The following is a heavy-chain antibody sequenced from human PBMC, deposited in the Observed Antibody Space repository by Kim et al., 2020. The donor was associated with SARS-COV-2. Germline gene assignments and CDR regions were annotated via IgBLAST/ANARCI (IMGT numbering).Heavy chain of an antibody. CDR2: INTNTGNP. Sequence: ASVKVSCKASGYTFTSYAMNWVRQAPGQGLEWMGWINTNTGNPTYAQGFTGRFVFSLDTSVSTAYLQISSLKAEDTAVYYCARDSSDPTRYYYYYYGMDVWGQGTTVTVSS. CDR3: ARDSSDPTRYYYYYYGMDV. CDR1: GYTFTSYA. V-gene: IGHV7-4-1*02. J-gene: IGHJ6*02. D-gene: IGHD3-22*01.